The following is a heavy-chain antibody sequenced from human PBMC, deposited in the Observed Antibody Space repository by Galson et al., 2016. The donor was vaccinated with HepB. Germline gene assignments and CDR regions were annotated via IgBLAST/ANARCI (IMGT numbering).Heavy chain of an antibody. V-gene: IGHV6-1*01. CDR2: TYYRSKWHN. J-gene: IGHJ3*02. Sequence: CAISGDSVSSDSATWNWIRQSPSRGLEWLGRTYYRSKWHNDCALSVKSRISINADTSKNQISLQLNSVSPEDTAAYYCARVPLLFVDAVGYDAFDIWGQGTLVTVSS. CDR3: ARVPLLFVDAVGYDAFDI. CDR1: GDSVSSDSAT. D-gene: IGHD3-22*01.